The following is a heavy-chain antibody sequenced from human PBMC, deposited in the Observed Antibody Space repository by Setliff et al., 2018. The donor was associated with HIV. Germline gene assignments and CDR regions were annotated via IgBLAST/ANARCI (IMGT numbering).Heavy chain of an antibody. Sequence: GGSLRLSCAGSEFSVSSNTMSWIRQAPGKGPEWVSLIYSGGGTYYADSVKGRFTISRDNAKNSLYLQMNSLRAEDTAVYYCARSGRRYYDILTDYYVDFPFDYWGQGALVTVSS. J-gene: IGHJ4*02. V-gene: IGHV3-66*01. CDR2: IYSGGGT. CDR3: ARSGRRYYDILTDYYVDFPFDY. D-gene: IGHD3-9*01. CDR1: EFSVSSNT.